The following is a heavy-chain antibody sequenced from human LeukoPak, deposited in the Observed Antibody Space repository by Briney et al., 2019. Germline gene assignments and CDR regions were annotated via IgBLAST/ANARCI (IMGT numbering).Heavy chain of an antibody. CDR2: IYPGDSDT. D-gene: IGHD3-9*01. CDR1: GYSFTSYW. J-gene: IGHJ3*02. CDR3: ARRFSPGYPSGAFDI. Sequence: KFGESLKISCKGSGYSFTSYWIGWVRQMPGKGLEWMGIIYPGDSDTRYSPSFQGQVTISADKSISTAYLQWSSLKASDTAMYYCARRFSPGYPSGAFDIWGQGTMVTVSS. V-gene: IGHV5-51*01.